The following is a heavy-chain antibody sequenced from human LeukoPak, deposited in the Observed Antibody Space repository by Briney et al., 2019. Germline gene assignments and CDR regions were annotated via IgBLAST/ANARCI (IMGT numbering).Heavy chain of an antibody. V-gene: IGHV4-39*07. CDR2: IYYSGST. J-gene: IGHJ5*02. CDR1: GGSISSSSYY. CDR3: ARAGSYDILTGYLNWFDP. D-gene: IGHD3-9*01. Sequence: SETLSLTCTVSGGSISSSSYYWGWIRQPPGKGLEWIGSIYYSGSTYYNPSLKSRVTISVDTSKNQFSLKLSSVTAADTAVYYCARAGSYDILTGYLNWFDPWGQGTLVTVSS.